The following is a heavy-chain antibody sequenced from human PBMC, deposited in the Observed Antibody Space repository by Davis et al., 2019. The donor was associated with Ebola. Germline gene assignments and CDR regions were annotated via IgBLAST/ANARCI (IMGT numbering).Heavy chain of an antibody. D-gene: IGHD3-3*02. CDR1: GYTFTGYY. J-gene: IGHJ6*02. Sequence: ASVKVSCKASGYTFTGYYMHWVRQAPGQGLEWMGWINPNSGGTNYAQKFQGRVTMTRDTSISTAYMELSRLRSDDTAVYYCARDRIFGVVILDGMDVWGQGTTVTVSS. CDR3: ARDRIFGVVILDGMDV. V-gene: IGHV1-2*02. CDR2: INPNSGGT.